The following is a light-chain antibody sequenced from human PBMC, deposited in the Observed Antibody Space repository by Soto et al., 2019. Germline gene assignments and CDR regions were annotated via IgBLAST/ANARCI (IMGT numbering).Light chain of an antibody. CDR3: QQYSCLRLT. V-gene: IGKV3-20*01. CDR1: QSVSSTF. J-gene: IGKJ4*01. Sequence: EIVLTQSPGTLSLSPGERATLSCRASQSVSSTFLPWYQQKPDQAPRLLIHGAFTRATGLPDWFSGSGSGTAFTLTISRLEPEVFPLDYCQQYSCLRLTVGGGTKVDIK. CDR2: GAF.